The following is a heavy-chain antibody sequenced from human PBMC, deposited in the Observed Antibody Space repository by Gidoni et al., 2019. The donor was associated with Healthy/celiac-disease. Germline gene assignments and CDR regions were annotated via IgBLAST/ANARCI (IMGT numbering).Heavy chain of an antibody. CDR1: GFTFSSYW. Sequence: EVQLVESGGGLVQPGGSLGLSCAASGFTFSSYWMHWVRQAPGKGLVWVSRINSDGSSTSYADSVKGRFTISRDNAKNTLYLQMNSLRAEDTAVYYCAFFWSGPPYGMDVWGQGTTVTVSS. CDR2: INSDGSST. V-gene: IGHV3-74*01. D-gene: IGHD3-3*01. J-gene: IGHJ6*02. CDR3: AFFWSGPPYGMDV.